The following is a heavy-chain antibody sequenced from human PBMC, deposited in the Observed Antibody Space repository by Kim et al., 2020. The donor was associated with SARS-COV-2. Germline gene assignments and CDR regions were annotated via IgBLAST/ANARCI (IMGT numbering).Heavy chain of an antibody. D-gene: IGHD2-2*01. CDR1: GFTFSDYY. CDR2: ISSSGSTI. V-gene: IGHV3-11*01. J-gene: IGHJ6*03. Sequence: GGSLRLSCAASGFTFSDYYMSWIRQAPGKGLEWVSYISSSGSTIYYADSVKGRFTISRDNAKNSLYLQMNSLRAEDTAVYYCARDVRYQLLFGAKQTGYYYYYMDVWGKGTTVTVSS. CDR3: ARDVRYQLLFGAKQTGYYYYYMDV.